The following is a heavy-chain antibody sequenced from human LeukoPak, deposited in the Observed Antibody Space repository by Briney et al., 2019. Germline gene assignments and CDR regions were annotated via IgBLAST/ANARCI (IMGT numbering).Heavy chain of an antibody. D-gene: IGHD1-1*01. V-gene: IGHV1-46*01. Sequence: ASVKVSCKASGYTFTSYYMHWVRQAPGQGLEWVGIINPSGDPTTYAQKFQGRVTMTSDMSTSTAYMELRSLRSDDTAVFYCARHPPNWNGAFHIWGQGTMVTVSS. CDR3: ARHPPNWNGAFHI. CDR2: INPSGDPT. J-gene: IGHJ3*02. CDR1: GYTFTSYY.